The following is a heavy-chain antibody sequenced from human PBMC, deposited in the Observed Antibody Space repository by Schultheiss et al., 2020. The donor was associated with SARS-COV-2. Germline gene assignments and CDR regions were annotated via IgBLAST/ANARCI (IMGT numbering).Heavy chain of an antibody. D-gene: IGHD3-3*01. CDR2: ISGSGGST. CDR1: GFSFSDYA. J-gene: IGHJ6*03. CDR3: ARAYYDFWSGYYTGGYYYMDV. Sequence: GGSLRLSCAASGFSFSDYAMSWVRQAPGKGLEWEWVSGISGSGGSTDYADSVKGRFTISRDNAKNTLYLQMNSLRAEDTAVYYCARAYYDFWSGYYTGGYYYMDVWGKGTTVTVSS. V-gene: IGHV3-23*01.